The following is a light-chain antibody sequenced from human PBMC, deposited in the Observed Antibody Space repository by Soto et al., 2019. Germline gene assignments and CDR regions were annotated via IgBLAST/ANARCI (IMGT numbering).Light chain of an antibody. V-gene: IGLV1-40*01. CDR1: SSNIGAGYD. CDR2: GNS. CDR3: QSSDSSLSGCV. Sequence: QSVLTQPPSVSGAPGQRVTISCTGSSSNIGAGYDVHWYQQLPGTAPKLLIYGNSNRPSGVPDRFSGSKSGTSASLAITELQAEDEADYYCQSSDSSLSGCVFGTGSKVTVL. J-gene: IGLJ1*01.